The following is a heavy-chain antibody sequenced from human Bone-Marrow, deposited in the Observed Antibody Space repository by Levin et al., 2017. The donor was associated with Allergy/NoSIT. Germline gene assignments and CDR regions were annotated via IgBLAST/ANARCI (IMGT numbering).Heavy chain of an antibody. CDR1: GFTFSSYA. J-gene: IGHJ4*02. CDR2: ISYDGSNK. CDR3: ARVSMSGYHPNYFDY. Sequence: PGGSLRLSCAASGFTFSSYAMHWVRQAPGKGLEWVAVISYDGSNKYYADSVKGRFTISRDNSKNTLYLQMNSLRAEDTAVYYCARVSMSGYHPNYFDYWGQGTLVTVSS. V-gene: IGHV3-30*04. D-gene: IGHD3-3*01.